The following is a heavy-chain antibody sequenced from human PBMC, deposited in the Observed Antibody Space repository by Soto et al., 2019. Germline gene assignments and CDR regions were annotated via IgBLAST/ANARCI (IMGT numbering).Heavy chain of an antibody. CDR1: GFTFSSYA. Sequence: GGSLRLSCAASGFTFSSYAMSWVRQAPGKGLEWVSAISGSGGSTYYADSVKGRFTISRDNSKNTLYLQMNSLRAEDTAVYYCAKDQMTTVTPSGVFSWWGQGTLVTVSS. J-gene: IGHJ4*02. V-gene: IGHV3-23*01. D-gene: IGHD4-17*01. CDR3: AKDQMTTVTPSGVFSW. CDR2: ISGSGGST.